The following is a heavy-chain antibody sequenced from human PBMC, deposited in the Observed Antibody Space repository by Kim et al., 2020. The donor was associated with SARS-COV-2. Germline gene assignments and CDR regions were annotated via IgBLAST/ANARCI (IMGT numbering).Heavy chain of an antibody. V-gene: IGHV3-30*04. CDR2: ISYDGSNK. Sequence: GGSLRLSCAASGFTFSSYAMHWVRQAPGKGLEWVAVISYDGSNKYYADSVKGRFTISRDNSKNTLYLQMNSLRAEDTAVYYCARGGVVVPAAHNGYFDY. CDR1: GFTFSSYA. CDR3: ARGGVVVPAAHNGYFDY. D-gene: IGHD2-2*01. J-gene: IGHJ4*03.